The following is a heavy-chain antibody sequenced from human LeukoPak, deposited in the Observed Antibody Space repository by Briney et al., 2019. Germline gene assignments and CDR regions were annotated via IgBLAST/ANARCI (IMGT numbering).Heavy chain of an antibody. CDR3: ARPLQEDAFDF. CDR2: LYPGDSET. Sequence: GESLKISCKSSGYSFTSNWIGWVRQMPGKGLEWMGILYPGDSETKYSPSFQGQVTISVDKSISTAYLQWSSLKASDTAMYYCARPLQEDAFDFWGQGTMVTVSS. V-gene: IGHV5-51*01. CDR1: GYSFTSNW. D-gene: IGHD4-11*01. J-gene: IGHJ3*01.